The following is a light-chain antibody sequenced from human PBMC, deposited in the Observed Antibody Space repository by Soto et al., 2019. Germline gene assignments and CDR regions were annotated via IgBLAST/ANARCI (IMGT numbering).Light chain of an antibody. CDR1: QSVSTY. CDR3: LQSYTFPPL. Sequence: DIQMTQSPSSLSASVGDRVTITCRASQSVSTYLNWYQQKSGKAPKLLMYAASNLQSGVPARFSGSGSGTDFTLTSSILQREDFASYYCLQSYTFPPLFGQGTKVEIK. J-gene: IGKJ1*01. CDR2: AAS. V-gene: IGKV1-39*01.